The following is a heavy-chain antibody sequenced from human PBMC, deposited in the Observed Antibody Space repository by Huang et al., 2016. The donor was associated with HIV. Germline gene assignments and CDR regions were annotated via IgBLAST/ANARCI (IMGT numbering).Heavy chain of an antibody. V-gene: IGHV4-34*01. J-gene: IGHJ6*03. CDR2: INHSERT. CDR1: GGSFSGYY. CDR3: ARGQGGYYYYYMDV. Sequence: QVQLQQWGAGLLRPSETLSLTCAVYGGSFSGYYGTWIRQPQGKGLEGIGEINHSERTNYNPSLKSRVTISVDTSRNQFSLTLTSVTAADTAVYYCARGQGGYYYYYMDVWGKGTTVTVSS.